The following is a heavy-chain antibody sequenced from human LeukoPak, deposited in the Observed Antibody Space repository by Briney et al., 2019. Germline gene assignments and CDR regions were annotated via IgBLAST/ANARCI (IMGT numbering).Heavy chain of an antibody. CDR3: ARDTNTYYYDSSGYYYKPSFDY. V-gene: IGHV3-11*04. D-gene: IGHD3-22*01. Sequence: GGSLRLSCAASGFTFSNAWMSWVRQAPGKGLEWVSYISSSGSTIYYADSVKGRFTISRDNAKNSLYLQMNSLRAEDTAVYYCARDTNTYYYDSSGYYYKPSFDYWGQGTLVTVSS. J-gene: IGHJ4*02. CDR1: GFTFSNAW. CDR2: ISSSGSTI.